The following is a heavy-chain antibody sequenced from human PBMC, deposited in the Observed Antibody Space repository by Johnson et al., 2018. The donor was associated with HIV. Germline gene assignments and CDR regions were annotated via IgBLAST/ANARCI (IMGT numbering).Heavy chain of an antibody. J-gene: IGHJ3*02. Sequence: QVQLVESGGGVVQPGRSLRLTCAASRFTFNNYGMHWVRQATGKGLEWVAVIWYDGSNKYYADSVKGRFTIYRDNSKNTLYLQMKSLRAEDTAVYYCARVAFGSSYLDVFDIWSQGTMVTVSS. CDR2: IWYDGSNK. V-gene: IGHV3-33*01. D-gene: IGHD3-16*01. CDR1: RFTFNNYG. CDR3: ARVAFGSSYLDVFDI.